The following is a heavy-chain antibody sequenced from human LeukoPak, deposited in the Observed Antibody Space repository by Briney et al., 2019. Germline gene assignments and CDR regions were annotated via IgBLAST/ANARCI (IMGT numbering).Heavy chain of an antibody. Sequence: SGGSLRLSCAASGFTFSSYAMSWVRQAPGKGLEWVSATSGSGGSTYYADSVKGRFTISRDNSKNTLYLQMNSLRAEDTAVYYCAKETYYDFWSGPKAPLDYWGQGTLVTVSS. CDR2: TSGSGGST. CDR3: AKETYYDFWSGPKAPLDY. J-gene: IGHJ4*02. V-gene: IGHV3-23*01. CDR1: GFTFSSYA. D-gene: IGHD3-3*01.